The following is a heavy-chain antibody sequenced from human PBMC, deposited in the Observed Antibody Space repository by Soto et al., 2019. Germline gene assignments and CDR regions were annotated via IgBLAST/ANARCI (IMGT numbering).Heavy chain of an antibody. D-gene: IGHD6-13*01. CDR1: GGTFSSYA. Sequence: QVQLVQSGAEVKKPGSSVKVSCKASGGTFSSYAISWVRQAPGQGLEWMGGIIPIFGTANYAQKVQGRVTITADESTSTAYMELSSLISEDTAVYYCSRDPNGAYSSNYYFDYWGQGTLVTVSS. J-gene: IGHJ4*02. CDR3: SRDPNGAYSSNYYFDY. V-gene: IGHV1-69*01. CDR2: IIPIFGTA.